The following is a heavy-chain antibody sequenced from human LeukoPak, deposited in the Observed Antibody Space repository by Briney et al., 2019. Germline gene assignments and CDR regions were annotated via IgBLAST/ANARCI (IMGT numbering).Heavy chain of an antibody. CDR3: ARAPIMITFGGVTDAFDI. Sequence: SETLSLTCTVSGGSISSYYWSWIRQPPGKRLEWSGYIYYSGSTNYNPSLKSRVTISVDTSKNQFSLKLSSVTAADTAVYYCARAPIMITFGGVTDAFDIWGQGTMVTVSS. V-gene: IGHV4-59*01. J-gene: IGHJ3*02. CDR2: IYYSGST. D-gene: IGHD3-16*01. CDR1: GGSISSYY.